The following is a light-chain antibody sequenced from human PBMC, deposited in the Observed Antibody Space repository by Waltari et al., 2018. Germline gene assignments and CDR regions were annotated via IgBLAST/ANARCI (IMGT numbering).Light chain of an antibody. Sequence: QTVVTQEPSLSVSPGGTVTLTCALSSGSLTTTSYATWSQQTPGQAPRTLVYKAKARCSGVPDRFSGPILGNTAALTITGAQADDESDYYCALYMGSGIWVFGGGTRLTVL. CDR3: ALYMGSGIWV. V-gene: IGLV8-61*01. CDR1: SGSLTTTSY. J-gene: IGLJ3*02. CDR2: KAK.